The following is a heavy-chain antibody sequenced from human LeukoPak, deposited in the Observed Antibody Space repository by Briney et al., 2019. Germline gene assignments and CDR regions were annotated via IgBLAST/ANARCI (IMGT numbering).Heavy chain of an antibody. D-gene: IGHD2-15*01. CDR2: ISSNGGNT. V-gene: IGHV3-64*01. CDR1: GFTFSSYA. Sequence: GGSLRLSCAASGFTFSSYAMHWVRQAPGKGLEYVSAISSNGGNTYYANSVKGRFTISRDNSKNTLYLQMGSLRAEDMAVYYCARGSKWSAGSFDYWGQGTLVTVSS. J-gene: IGHJ4*02. CDR3: ARGSKWSAGSFDY.